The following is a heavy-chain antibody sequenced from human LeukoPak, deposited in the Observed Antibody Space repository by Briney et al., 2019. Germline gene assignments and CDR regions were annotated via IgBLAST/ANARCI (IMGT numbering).Heavy chain of an antibody. CDR3: ARDFSCGGDCYSSYYYGMDV. J-gene: IGHJ6*02. D-gene: IGHD2-21*02. V-gene: IGHV3-30*04. Sequence: GGSLRLSCAASGFTFSSYAMHWVRQAPGKGLERVAVISYDGSNKYYADSVKGRFTISRDNSKNTLYLQMNSLRAEDTAVYYCARDFSCGGDCYSSYYYGMDVWGQGTTVTVSS. CDR2: ISYDGSNK. CDR1: GFTFSSYA.